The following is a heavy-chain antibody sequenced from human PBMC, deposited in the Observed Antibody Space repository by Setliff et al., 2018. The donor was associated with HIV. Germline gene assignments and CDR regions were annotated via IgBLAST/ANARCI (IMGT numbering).Heavy chain of an antibody. V-gene: IGHV4-39*01. CDR1: GGSISSSTYY. J-gene: IGHJ5*02. CDR3: ARRGRDGVFIMFATGFDP. CDR2: IFYTGST. D-gene: IGHD2-8*01. Sequence: TSETLSLTCSVSGGSISSSTYYWGWIRQPPGKGLEWIGDIFYTGSTYYNPSLKSRVAISVDTSENQFSLKLNSVTVADTAVYYCARRGRDGVFIMFATGFDPWGQGALVTVSS.